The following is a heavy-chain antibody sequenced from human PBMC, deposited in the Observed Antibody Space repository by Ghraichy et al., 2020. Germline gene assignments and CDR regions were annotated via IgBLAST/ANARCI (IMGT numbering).Heavy chain of an antibody. Sequence: GGSLRLSCAASGFTFSSYGMHWVRQAPGKGLEWVAVISYDGSNKYYADSVKGRFTISRDNSKNTLYLQMNSLRAEDTAVYYCAKDQSLWFGEFLYYYYYGMDVWGQGTTVTVSS. CDR2: ISYDGSNK. D-gene: IGHD3-10*01. V-gene: IGHV3-30*18. CDR3: AKDQSLWFGEFLYYYYYGMDV. J-gene: IGHJ6*02. CDR1: GFTFSSYG.